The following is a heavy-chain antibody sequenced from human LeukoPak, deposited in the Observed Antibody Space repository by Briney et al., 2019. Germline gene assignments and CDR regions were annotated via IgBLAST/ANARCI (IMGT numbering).Heavy chain of an antibody. D-gene: IGHD3-9*01. V-gene: IGHV1-69*13. CDR1: GGTFSSYA. J-gene: IGHJ4*02. CDR3: ARVRFSDDILTGPFDY. Sequence: GASVKVSCKASGGTFSSYAISWVRQAPGQGLEWMGGIIPIFGTANYAQKFQGRVTITADESTSTAYMELSSLRSEDTAVYYCARVRFSDDILTGPFDYWGQGTLVTVSS. CDR2: IIPIFGTA.